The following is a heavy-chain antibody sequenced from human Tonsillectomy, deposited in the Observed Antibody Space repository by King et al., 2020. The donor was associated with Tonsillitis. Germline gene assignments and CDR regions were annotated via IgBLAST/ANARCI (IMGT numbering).Heavy chain of an antibody. Sequence: VQLVESGGGVVQPGGSLRLSCAASGFTFRSYGMHWVRQAPGKGLEWVAFIRYDGSNKYHADSVKGRFTISRDNSKNTLYLQVNSLRVEDTAVYYCAKDGIAAFDSWGQGTLVTVSS. CDR3: AKDGIAAFDS. J-gene: IGHJ4*02. V-gene: IGHV3-30*02. CDR2: IRYDGSNK. D-gene: IGHD6-13*01. CDR1: GFTFRSYG.